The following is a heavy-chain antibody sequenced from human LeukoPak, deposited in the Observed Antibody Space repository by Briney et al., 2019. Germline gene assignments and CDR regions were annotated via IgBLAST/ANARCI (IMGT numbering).Heavy chain of an antibody. D-gene: IGHD5-12*01. V-gene: IGHV3-23*01. Sequence: GGFLRLSCTASGFTFRSYAMSWVRQAPGKGLEWISAISGGGGSTYYADSVKGRFTISRDNSKNTLYLQMNSLRAEDTAVYYCARSRPDTGYDYEMDFDYWGQGTLVTVSS. CDR3: ARSRPDTGYDYEMDFDY. CDR1: GFTFRSYA. CDR2: ISGGGGST. J-gene: IGHJ4*02.